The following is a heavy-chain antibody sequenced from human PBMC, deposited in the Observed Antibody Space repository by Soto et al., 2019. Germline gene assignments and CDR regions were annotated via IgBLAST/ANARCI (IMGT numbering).Heavy chain of an antibody. J-gene: IGHJ5*02. D-gene: IGHD5-18*01. Sequence: ASEALSVTCTVSAGSVSSSGFYYHWIRQPPGKGLEWIGYVYYGGFTNYSPSLKSRLTISVDTSTTRISLNLASVTSVDTAVYYCARQTAPWG. CDR3: ARQTAP. CDR2: VYYGGFT. V-gene: IGHV4-61*08. CDR1: AGSVSSSGFY.